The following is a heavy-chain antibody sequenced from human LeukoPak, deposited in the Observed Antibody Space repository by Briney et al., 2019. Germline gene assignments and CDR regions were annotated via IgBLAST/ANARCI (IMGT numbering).Heavy chain of an antibody. CDR2: ISGSGGST. CDR3: AHMGSGGYFDY. D-gene: IGHD1-26*01. J-gene: IGHJ4*02. Sequence: GGSLRLSCAASGFTFSSYWMSWVRQAPGKGLEWVSTISGSGGSTYYADSVKGRFTISRDNSKNTLYLQMNSLRAEGTAIYYCAHMGSGGYFDYWGQGTLVTVSS. CDR1: GFTFSSYW. V-gene: IGHV3-23*01.